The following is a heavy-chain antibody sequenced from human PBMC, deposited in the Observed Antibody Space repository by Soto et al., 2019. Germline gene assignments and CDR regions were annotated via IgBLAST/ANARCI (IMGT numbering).Heavy chain of an antibody. CDR3: ARGLSGYYLRRWWYFDL. D-gene: IGHD3-3*01. CDR2: INHSGST. CDR1: GGSFSGYY. V-gene: IGHV4-34*01. Sequence: QVQLQQWGAGLLKPSETLSLTCAVYGGSFSGYYWSWIRQPPGKGLEWIGEINHSGSTNYNPSLKSRATISVDTSKNQFSLKLSSVTAAATAVYYCARGLSGYYLRRWWYFDLWGRGTLVTVSS. J-gene: IGHJ2*01.